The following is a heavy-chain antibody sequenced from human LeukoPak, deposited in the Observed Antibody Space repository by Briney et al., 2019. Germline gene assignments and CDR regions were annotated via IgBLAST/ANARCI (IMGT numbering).Heavy chain of an antibody. J-gene: IGHJ4*02. Sequence: RASVKVSCKASGGTFSSYAISWVRQAPGQGLEWMGGIIPIFGTANYAQKFEGRVTITADESTSTAYMELSSLRSEDTAVYYCAVGSGYYFDYWGQGTLVTVSS. CDR2: IIPIFGTA. CDR1: GGTFSSYA. CDR3: AVGSGYYFDY. D-gene: IGHD3-10*01. V-gene: IGHV1-69*13.